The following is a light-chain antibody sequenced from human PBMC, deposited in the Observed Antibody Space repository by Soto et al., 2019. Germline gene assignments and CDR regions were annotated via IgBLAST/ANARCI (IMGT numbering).Light chain of an antibody. J-gene: IGLJ1*01. CDR1: SSDVGNYNY. CDR2: EVS. Sequence: QSALTQPPSASGSPGQSVTISCTGTSSDVGNYNYVSWFQQHPGKAPKLMIYEVSRRPSGVPDRFSGSKSGNTASLTVSDLQAEDEADYYCSSYAGSNNYVFGTGT. V-gene: IGLV2-8*01. CDR3: SSYAGSNNYV.